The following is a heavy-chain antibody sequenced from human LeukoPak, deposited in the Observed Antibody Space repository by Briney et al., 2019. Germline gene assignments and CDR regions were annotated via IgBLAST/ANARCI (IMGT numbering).Heavy chain of an antibody. CDR1: GGSISSYY. J-gene: IGHJ6*03. CDR3: AKESLGYCSGGSCPHTYYYYMDV. D-gene: IGHD2-15*01. CDR2: IYYSGST. V-gene: IGHV4-59*01. Sequence: SETLSLTCTVSGGSISSYYWSWIRQPPGKGLEGIGYIYYSGSTNYNPSLKSRATISVDTSKNQFSLKLSSVTAADTAVYYCAKESLGYCSGGSCPHTYYYYMDVWGKGTPVTVSS.